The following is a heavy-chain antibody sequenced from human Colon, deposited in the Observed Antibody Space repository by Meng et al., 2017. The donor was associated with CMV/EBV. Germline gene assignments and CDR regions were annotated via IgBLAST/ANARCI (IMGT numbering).Heavy chain of an antibody. D-gene: IGHD6-6*01. CDR3: VNVVPTYYFNY. J-gene: IGHJ4*01. Sequence: LPCSVSGGSISGNNWWAWVRQPPGKGLEWVGEIDESGSTNYRPSLRGRVTISFDKSKNQFSLVLTSVTAADTAMYFCVNVVPTYYFNYWGHGTLVTVSS. CDR1: GGSISGNNW. V-gene: IGHV4-4*01. CDR2: IDESGST.